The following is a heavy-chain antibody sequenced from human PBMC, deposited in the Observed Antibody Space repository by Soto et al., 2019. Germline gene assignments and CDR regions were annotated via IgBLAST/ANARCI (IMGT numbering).Heavy chain of an antibody. CDR3: AKDRGKYSSSWYDY. D-gene: IGHD6-13*01. CDR2: LSGSGGTT. Sequence: EVQPLESGGGLVQPGGSLRLSCAASVFTFSSYAMSWVLQAPGQGLEWVSALSGSGGTTYYADSVKGRFTISRDNSKNTLYLQMNSLRAEDTAVYYCAKDRGKYSSSWYDYWGQGTLVTVSS. V-gene: IGHV3-23*01. J-gene: IGHJ4*02. CDR1: VFTFSSYA.